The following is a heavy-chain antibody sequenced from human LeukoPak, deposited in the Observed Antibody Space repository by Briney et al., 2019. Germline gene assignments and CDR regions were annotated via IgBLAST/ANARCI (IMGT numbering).Heavy chain of an antibody. CDR2: ISGGGGTT. V-gene: IGHV3-23*01. J-gene: IGHJ4*02. CDR1: GIIFINYN. D-gene: IGHD5-18*01. Sequence: GGSLRLSCATSGIIFINYNMSWVRQTPGKGLESVAIISGGGGTTYYADSVKGRFTISRDNSKNSLYLQMNSLRAEDTAVYYCARDLRVQLWLEFDYWGQGTLVTVSS. CDR3: ARDLRVQLWLEFDY.